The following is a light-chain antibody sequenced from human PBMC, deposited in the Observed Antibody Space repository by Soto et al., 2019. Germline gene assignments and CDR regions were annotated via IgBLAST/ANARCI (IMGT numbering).Light chain of an antibody. Sequence: QSVLTHPASVSGSPGQSITISCTGTSSDVGDYNYVSWYQQHPGKAPKLMIYEVGNRPSGVSSRFSGSKSGNTASLTISGLQAEDEADYFCSSYSRRSTYVFGTGTKVTVL. J-gene: IGLJ1*01. CDR2: EVG. CDR3: SSYSRRSTYV. CDR1: SSDVGDYNY. V-gene: IGLV2-14*01.